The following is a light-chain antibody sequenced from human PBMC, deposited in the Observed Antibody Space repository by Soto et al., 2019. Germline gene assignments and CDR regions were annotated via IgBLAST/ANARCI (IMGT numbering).Light chain of an antibody. CDR2: AAS. CDR3: LQHNSYPSIT. CDR1: QGIRND. J-gene: IGKJ5*01. V-gene: IGKV1-17*01. Sequence: DIQITQSPSSLSSSVLERFTITCRASQGIRNDLGWYQQKPGKAPKRLIYAASSLQSGVPSRFSGSGSGTEFILTISSLQPEDFATYYCLQHNSYPSITFGQGTRLEIK.